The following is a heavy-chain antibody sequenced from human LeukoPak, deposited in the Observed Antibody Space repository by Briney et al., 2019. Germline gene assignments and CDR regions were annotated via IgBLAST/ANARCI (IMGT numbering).Heavy chain of an antibody. D-gene: IGHD2-2*01. J-gene: IGHJ4*02. CDR2: INSDGSST. CDR1: GFTFSSYW. CDR3: ARYHRIVVVPAARDFDY. V-gene: IGHV3-74*01. Sequence: GGSLRLSCAASGFTFSSYWMHWVRQAPGKGLVWVSRINSDGSSTSYADSVKGRFTISRDNAKNTLYLQMNSLRAEDTAVYYCARYHRIVVVPAARDFDYWGQGTLVTVSS.